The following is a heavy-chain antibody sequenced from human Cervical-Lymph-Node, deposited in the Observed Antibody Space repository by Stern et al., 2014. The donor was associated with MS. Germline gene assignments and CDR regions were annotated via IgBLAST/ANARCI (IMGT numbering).Heavy chain of an antibody. D-gene: IGHD3-9*01. CDR2: ISAYNGNT. CDR1: GYTFTSYG. J-gene: IGHJ6*02. V-gene: IGHV1-18*01. Sequence: QVQLVQSGAEVKKPGASVKVSCKASGYTFTSYGISWVRQAPGQGLVWMGWISAYNGNTNYAQKLQGRVTMTTDTSTSTAYMELRSLRSDDTAVYYCARALHYDILTGYLYYYFGMDVWGQGTTVTVSS. CDR3: ARALHYDILTGYLYYYFGMDV.